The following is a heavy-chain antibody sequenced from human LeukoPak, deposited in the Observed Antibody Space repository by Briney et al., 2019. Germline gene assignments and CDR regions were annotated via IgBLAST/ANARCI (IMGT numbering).Heavy chain of an antibody. Sequence: CVKGRFTISRDNSKNTLYLEMNSLTTEDTALYYCARKLYDYWSGDAFDVWGRGTMVTVSS. D-gene: IGHD3-3*01. V-gene: IGHV3-30*01. J-gene: IGHJ3*01. CDR3: ARKLYDYWSGDAFDV.